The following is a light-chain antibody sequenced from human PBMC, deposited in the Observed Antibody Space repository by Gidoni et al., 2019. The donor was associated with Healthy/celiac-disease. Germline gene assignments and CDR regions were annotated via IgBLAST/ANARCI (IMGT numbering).Light chain of an antibody. J-gene: IGLJ1*01. Sequence: QSALTQPPSASGSPGPSVTISCTGTSSDVGGYNYVSWYQQHPGKAPKLMIYEVSKRPSGVPDRCSGSKSGNTASLTVSGLQAEDEADYYCSSYAGSNNFDVFGTGTKVTVL. V-gene: IGLV2-8*01. CDR2: EVS. CDR3: SSYAGSNNFDV. CDR1: SSDVGGYNY.